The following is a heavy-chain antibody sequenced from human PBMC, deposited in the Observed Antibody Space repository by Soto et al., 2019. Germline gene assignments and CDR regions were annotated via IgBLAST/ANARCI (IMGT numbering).Heavy chain of an antibody. CDR2: ISYDGSNK. V-gene: IGHV3-30-3*01. Sequence: QVQLVESGGGVVQPGRSLRLSCAASGFTFSSYAMHWVRQAPGKGLEWVAVISYDGSNKYYADSVKGRFTISRDNSKNTLYLQINSLRAEDTAVYYCAREWGSGSYYKKTQRVGWFDPWGQGTLVTVSS. D-gene: IGHD3-10*01. CDR3: AREWGSGSYYKKTQRVGWFDP. J-gene: IGHJ5*02. CDR1: GFTFSSYA.